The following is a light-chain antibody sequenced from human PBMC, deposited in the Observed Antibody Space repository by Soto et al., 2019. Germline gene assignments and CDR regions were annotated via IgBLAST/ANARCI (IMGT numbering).Light chain of an antibody. J-gene: IGKJ1*01. V-gene: IGKV3-20*01. CDR2: GAS. CDR3: QQCGGSPWT. Sequence: VLTQSPATLSVSPGETATLSCRASQSVYSNLAWYQQKPGQAPRLLIYGASTRATGIPDRFSGSGSGTDFTLTISRLEPEDFALYYCQQCGGSPWTFGQGTKVEIK. CDR1: QSVYSN.